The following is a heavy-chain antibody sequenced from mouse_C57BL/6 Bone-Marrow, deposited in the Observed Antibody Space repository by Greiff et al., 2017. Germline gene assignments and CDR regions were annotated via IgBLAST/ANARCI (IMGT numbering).Heavy chain of an antibody. CDR1: GYKFNDYN. CDR3: SRSWVHYVFDY. D-gene: IGHD1-1*02. V-gene: IGHV1-18*01. J-gene: IGHJ2*01. Sequence: EVQLQQSGPELVKPGASVKIPCKASGYKFNDYNMDWVKQSHGKSLEWIGDINPNNGGTIYNQKFKGKATLTVDKSYSTAYMENRSLTSEEPAVYDCSRSWVHYVFDYWGQGTTLTVSS. CDR2: INPNNGGT.